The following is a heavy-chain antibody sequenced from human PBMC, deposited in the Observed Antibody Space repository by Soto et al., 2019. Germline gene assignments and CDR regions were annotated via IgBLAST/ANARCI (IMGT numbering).Heavy chain of an antibody. D-gene: IGHD2-8*01. CDR2: ISGSGGST. Sequence: XGSLRLSCAASGCTFSSYAMSWVRQAPGNGLEWVSAISGSGGSTYYADSVKGRFTISRDNSKNTLYLQMNSLRAEDTAVYYCAKNGLGYCTNGVCPGGIDHWGQGTLVTVSS. CDR1: GCTFSSYA. CDR3: AKNGLGYCTNGVCPGGIDH. V-gene: IGHV3-23*01. J-gene: IGHJ5*02.